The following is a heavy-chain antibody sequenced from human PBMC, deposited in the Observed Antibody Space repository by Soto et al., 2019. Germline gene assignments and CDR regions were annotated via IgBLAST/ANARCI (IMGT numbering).Heavy chain of an antibody. D-gene: IGHD4-17*01. CDR3: VSDPDGDLDFDY. CDR2: IHMTHNVI. J-gene: IGHJ4*02. Sequence: EVQLVESGGELVQPGGSLRLSCAASGFNFPTYAMNWVRQAPGKGLEWLSFIHMTHNVIFYADSVRGRFTISRDNAKDSLYLQMNILRVEGTAVYYCVSDPDGDLDFDYWGQGTLVTVSS. CDR1: GFNFPTYA. V-gene: IGHV3-48*01.